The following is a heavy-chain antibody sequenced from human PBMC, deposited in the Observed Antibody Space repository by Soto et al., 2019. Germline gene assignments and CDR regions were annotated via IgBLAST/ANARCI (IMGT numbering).Heavy chain of an antibody. CDR1: GYTFTPSY. D-gene: IGHD2-2*01. V-gene: IGHV1-46*03. J-gene: IGHJ4*02. CDR2: INPSSGSP. CDR3: ARDQYCSTNSCYSHQIDY. Sequence: QVQLVQSGAEVKKPGASVTVSCQASGYTFTPSYVHWVRQAPRQGLEWMGIINPSSGSPTYAQKFHGRVTVTRATSTSTVYRELSSLRAVDTAVYYCARDQYCSTNSCYSHQIDYWGQGTLVTVSS.